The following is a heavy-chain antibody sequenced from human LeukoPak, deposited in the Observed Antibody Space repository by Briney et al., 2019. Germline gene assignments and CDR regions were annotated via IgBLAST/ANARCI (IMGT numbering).Heavy chain of an antibody. D-gene: IGHD6-13*01. J-gene: IGHJ4*02. CDR1: GFTFSNYY. CDR2: ISSSGGYT. V-gene: IGHV3-11*05. Sequence: PGGSLRLSCAASGFTFSNYYMTWIRQAPGKGLEWISYISSSGGYTNYAHSVKGRFTISRDNAKNSLYLQMNSLSAEDTAVYYCAREWQLDHWGQGTLVTVSS. CDR3: AREWQLDH.